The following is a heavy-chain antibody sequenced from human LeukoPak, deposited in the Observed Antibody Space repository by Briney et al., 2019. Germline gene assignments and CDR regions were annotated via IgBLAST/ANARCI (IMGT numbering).Heavy chain of an antibody. V-gene: IGHV3-30*03. CDR2: ISYDGSNK. J-gene: IGHJ4*02. CDR3: ATIRFLEMVVDY. CDR1: GFTFSRHG. Sequence: GGSLRLSCAASGFTFSRHGIHWVRQAPGKGLEWVAVISYDGSNKYYADSVKGRFTISRDNSKNTLYLQMNSLRAEDTAVYYCATIRFLEMVVDYWGQGTLVTVSS. D-gene: IGHD3-3*01.